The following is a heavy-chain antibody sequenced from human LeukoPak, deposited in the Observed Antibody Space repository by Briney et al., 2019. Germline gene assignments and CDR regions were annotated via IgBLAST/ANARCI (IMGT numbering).Heavy chain of an antibody. CDR3: ARVGFGELHWVV. CDR2: INQDGSDK. D-gene: IGHD3-10*01. V-gene: IGHV3-7*03. J-gene: IGHJ4*02. CDR1: GFTFSSFW. Sequence: GGSLRLSCAASGFTFSSFWMSWVRQAPGKGLEWVANINQDGSDKYYVDSVKGRFTISRDNAKNSLYLQMNSLRAEDTAVYYCARVGFGELHWVVWGQGTLVTVSS.